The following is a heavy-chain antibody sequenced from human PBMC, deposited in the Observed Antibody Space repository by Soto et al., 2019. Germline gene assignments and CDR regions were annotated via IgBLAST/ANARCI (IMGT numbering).Heavy chain of an antibody. Sequence: QVQLVESGGGVVQPGRSLRLSCAASGFTFSSYAMHWVRQAPGKGLEWVAVIWYDGSNKYYADSVKGRFTISRDNSKNTLYLQMKSLRAEETAVYYCARASVGVRLVIQGVDYWGQGTLVNVSS. CDR2: IWYDGSNK. CDR1: GFTFSSYA. V-gene: IGHV3-30-3*01. J-gene: IGHJ4*02. D-gene: IGHD6-19*01. CDR3: ARASVGVRLVIQGVDY.